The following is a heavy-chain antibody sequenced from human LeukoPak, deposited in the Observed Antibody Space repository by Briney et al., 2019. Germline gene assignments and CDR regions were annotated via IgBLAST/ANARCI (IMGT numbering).Heavy chain of an antibody. V-gene: IGHV4-59*08. Sequence: SETLSLTCTVSGGSISSYYWSWIRQPPGKGLEWIGYIYYSGSTNHNPSLKSRVTISVDTSKNQFSLKLSSVTAADTAMYYCARSQNYGLSYDYWGQGTLVTVSS. D-gene: IGHD3-10*01. CDR1: GGSISSYY. CDR2: IYYSGST. CDR3: ARSQNYGLSYDY. J-gene: IGHJ4*02.